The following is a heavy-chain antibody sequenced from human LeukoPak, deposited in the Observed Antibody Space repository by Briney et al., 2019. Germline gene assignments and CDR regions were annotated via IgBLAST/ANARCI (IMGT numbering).Heavy chain of an antibody. CDR2: ISSSSSYI. Sequence: GGSLRLSCAASGFTFSSYSMNWVRQAPGKGREWVSSISSSSSYIYYADSVKGRFTISRDNAKNSLYLQMNSLRAQDTTLYYCARGRETPWVRRDDWGQGTLVTVPS. V-gene: IGHV3-21*01. D-gene: IGHD3-22*01. CDR3: ARGRETPWVRRDD. J-gene: IGHJ4*02. CDR1: GFTFSSYS.